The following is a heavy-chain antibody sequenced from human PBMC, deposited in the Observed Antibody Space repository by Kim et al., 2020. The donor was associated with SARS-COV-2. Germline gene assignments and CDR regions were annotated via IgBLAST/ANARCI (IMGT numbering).Heavy chain of an antibody. J-gene: IGHJ5*02. CDR2: ISSTSNYK. CDR3: ARDETTRVRGVTEPP. CDR1: GFTFSDYS. V-gene: IGHV3-21*01. Sequence: GGSLRLSCAASGFTFSDYSMNWVRQAPGKGLEWVSSISSTSNYKYYADSVKGRFTISRDNAKNSLYLQMNSLRAEDTAVYYWARDETTRVRGVTEPPWGQGTLVTVSS. D-gene: IGHD3-10*01.